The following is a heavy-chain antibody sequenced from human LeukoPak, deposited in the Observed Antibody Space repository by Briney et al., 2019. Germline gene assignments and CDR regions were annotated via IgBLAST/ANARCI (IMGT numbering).Heavy chain of an antibody. D-gene: IGHD2-8*01. CDR3: ARGLMVPHDAFDI. V-gene: IGHV3-21*01. CDR1: GFTFSSYS. CDR2: ISSSSSYI. Sequence: PGGSLRLSCAASGFTFSSYSMNWVRQAPGKGLEWVSSISSSSSYIYYADSVKGRFTISRDNAKNSLYLQMNSLRAEDTAVYYCARGLMVPHDAFDIWGQGTMVTVSS. J-gene: IGHJ3*02.